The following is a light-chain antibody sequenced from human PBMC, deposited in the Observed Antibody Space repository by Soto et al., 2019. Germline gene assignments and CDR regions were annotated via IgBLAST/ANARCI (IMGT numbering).Light chain of an antibody. J-gene: IGKJ1*01. V-gene: IGKV1-5*01. CDR2: DAS. CDR3: QQYKSSRT. CDR1: HNIDNR. Sequence: DIQMTQSPSTLSASVRDRVTITCRASHNIDNRLAWYQQKPGKAPRLLIYDASTLEGGVPSRFSGSGSGTEFTLTISSLQPDDSATYYCQQYKSSRTFGPGTKVDI.